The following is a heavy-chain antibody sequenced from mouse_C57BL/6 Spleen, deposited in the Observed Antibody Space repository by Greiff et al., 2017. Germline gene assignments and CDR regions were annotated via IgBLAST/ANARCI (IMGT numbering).Heavy chain of an antibody. J-gene: IGHJ3*01. V-gene: IGHV5-6*01. CDR2: ISSGGSYT. Sequence: EVQLVESGGDLVKPGGSLKLSCAASGFTFSSSGMSWVRPTPDQRLEWVATISSGGSYTYSPASVKGRFTISRDHAKNTLYLQVSRLKSEDTAMDYGARCDDYEPWVAYWGQGTLVTVSA. CDR3: ARCDDYEPWVAY. D-gene: IGHD2-4*01. CDR1: GFTFSSSG.